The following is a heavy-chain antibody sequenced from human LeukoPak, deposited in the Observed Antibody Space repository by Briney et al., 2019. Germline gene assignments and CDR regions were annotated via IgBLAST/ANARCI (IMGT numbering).Heavy chain of an antibody. CDR2: INHSGST. CDR3: ARGQNSSSWYRTKYFDY. CDR1: GGSFSGYY. J-gene: IGHJ4*02. Sequence: PSETLSLTCAVYGGSFSGYYWSWIRQPPGKGLEWIGEINHSGSTNYNPSLKSRVTISVDTSKNQFSLKLSSVTAADTAVYYCARGQNSSSWYRTKYFDYWGQGTLVTVSS. D-gene: IGHD6-13*01. V-gene: IGHV4-34*01.